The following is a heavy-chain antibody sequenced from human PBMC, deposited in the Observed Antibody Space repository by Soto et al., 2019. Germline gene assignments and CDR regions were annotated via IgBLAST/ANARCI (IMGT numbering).Heavy chain of an antibody. CDR2: IIPIFGTA. CDR3: ARDVYSYGPNYYFDY. CDR1: GGPFSSYA. V-gene: IGHV1-69*01. D-gene: IGHD5-18*01. J-gene: IGHJ4*02. Sequence: GASVQVSCKASGGPFSSYAISWVRQAPGQGLEWMGGIIPIFGTANYAQKFQGRVTITADESTSTAYMELSSLRSEDTAVYYCARDVYSYGPNYYFDYWGQGTLVTVSS.